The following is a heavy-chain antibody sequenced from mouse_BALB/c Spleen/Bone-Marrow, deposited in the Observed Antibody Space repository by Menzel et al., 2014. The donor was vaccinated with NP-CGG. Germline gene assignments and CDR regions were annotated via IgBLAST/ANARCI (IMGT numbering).Heavy chain of an antibody. CDR2: ISSGGSYT. CDR3: ARDFITTDAMDY. CDR1: GFTFSSYG. Sequence: DVQLVESGGDLVKPGGSLKLSRAASGFTFSSYGMSWVRQTPDKRLEWVATISSGGSYTYYPDSVKGRFTISRDNAKNTLYLQMSSLKSEDTAMYYCARDFITTDAMDYWGQGTSVTVSS. J-gene: IGHJ4*01. V-gene: IGHV5-6*01. D-gene: IGHD1-1*01.